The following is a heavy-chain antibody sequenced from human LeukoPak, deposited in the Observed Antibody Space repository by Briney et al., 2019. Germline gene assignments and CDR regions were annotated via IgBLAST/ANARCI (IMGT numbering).Heavy chain of an antibody. J-gene: IGHJ5*02. Sequence: GGSLRLSCTASGFTFSRYEMHWVRQVIGKGLEWVSAIGITDKTYYLAPVEGRFTISRENAKNSVYLQMNNLRAEDTAVYYCARDLGTGTAYTNRFDLWGQGTLVTVSS. D-gene: IGHD2/OR15-2a*01. CDR3: ARDLGTGTAYTNRFDL. CDR1: GFTFSRYE. V-gene: IGHV3-13*01. CDR2: IGITDKT.